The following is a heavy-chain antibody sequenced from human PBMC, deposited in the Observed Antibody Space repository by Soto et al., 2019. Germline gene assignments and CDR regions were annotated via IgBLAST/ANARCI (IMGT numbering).Heavy chain of an antibody. V-gene: IGHV1-46*01. CDR3: ARDREYCGGDCFGYYYYGMDV. CDR1: GYTFTSYY. J-gene: IGHJ6*02. CDR2: INPSGGST. Sequence: GASVKVSCKASGYTFTSYYMHWVRQAPGQGLEWMGIINPSGGSTSYAQKFQGRVTMTRDTSTSTVYMELSSLRSEDTAVYYCARDREYCGGDCFGYYYYGMDVWGQGTTVTVSS. D-gene: IGHD2-21*02.